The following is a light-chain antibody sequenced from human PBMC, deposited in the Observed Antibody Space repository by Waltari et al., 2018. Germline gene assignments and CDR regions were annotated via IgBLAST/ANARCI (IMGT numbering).Light chain of an antibody. Sequence: EIALTPSPSPPSLSPGVRATLCCRASQSFDSNYFAWFQQRPGQVPRLLIYAASSRATDIPDRFSGSVSGTDFTLTISRLEPEDFAVYYCQQYAKAPDTFGQGTRLEIK. V-gene: IGKV3-20*01. CDR2: AAS. CDR3: QQYAKAPDT. J-gene: IGKJ2*01. CDR1: QSFDSNY.